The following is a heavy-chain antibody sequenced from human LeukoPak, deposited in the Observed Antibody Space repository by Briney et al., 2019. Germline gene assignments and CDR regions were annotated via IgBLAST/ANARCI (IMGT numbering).Heavy chain of an antibody. CDR1: GGTFSSYA. CDR2: IIPIFGAA. V-gene: IGHV1-69*13. D-gene: IGHD3-22*01. Sequence: SVTVSCKASGGTFSSYAISWVRQAPGQGLEWMGGIIPIFGAANYAQKFQGRVTITADESTSTAYMELSSLRSEDTAVYYCARGLIVGTHFDYWGQGTLVTVSS. J-gene: IGHJ4*02. CDR3: ARGLIVGTHFDY.